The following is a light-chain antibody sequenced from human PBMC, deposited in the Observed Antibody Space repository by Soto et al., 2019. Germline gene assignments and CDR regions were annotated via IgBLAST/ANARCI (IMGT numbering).Light chain of an antibody. CDR2: GAS. V-gene: IGKV3-20*01. CDR3: QQYDTSPRT. J-gene: IGKJ1*01. Sequence: EIVLTQSPGTLSLSPGERATLSCRASQRVSSNYLAWYQQKRGQAPRLLIYGASSSATGIPTRFSGSGSGTDFTLTISRLEPEDFAVYYCQQYDTSPRTFGQGTKVEI. CDR1: QRVSSNY.